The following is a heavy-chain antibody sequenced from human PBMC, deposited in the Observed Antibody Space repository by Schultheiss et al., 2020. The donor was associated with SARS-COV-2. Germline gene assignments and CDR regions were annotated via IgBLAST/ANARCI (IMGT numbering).Heavy chain of an antibody. CDR1: GYTFTSYD. Sequence: ASVKVSCKASGYTFTSYDINWVRQATGQGLEWMGWMNPNSGNTGYAQKFQGRVTMTRNTSISTAYMELSSLRSDDTAVYYCAVGYCSSTSCSYYYYYGMDVWGQGTTVTVSS. J-gene: IGHJ6*02. V-gene: IGHV1-8*01. CDR3: AVGYCSSTSCSYYYYYGMDV. CDR2: MNPNSGNT. D-gene: IGHD2-2*01.